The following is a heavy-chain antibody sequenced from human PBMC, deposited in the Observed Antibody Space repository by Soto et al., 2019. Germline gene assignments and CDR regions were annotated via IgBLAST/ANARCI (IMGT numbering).Heavy chain of an antibody. CDR2: IKQDGSEK. V-gene: IGHV3-7*01. CDR3: ARGVEYYDFWSGYSNFDY. D-gene: IGHD3-3*01. CDR1: GFTFSSYW. J-gene: IGHJ4*02. Sequence: EVQLVESGGGLVQPGGSLRLSCAASGFTFSSYWMSWVRQAPGKGLEWVANIKQDGSEKYYVSSLKGRFTISRDNAKNSLYLQMNSLRAEDTAVYYCARGVEYYDFWSGYSNFDYWGQGTLVTVSS.